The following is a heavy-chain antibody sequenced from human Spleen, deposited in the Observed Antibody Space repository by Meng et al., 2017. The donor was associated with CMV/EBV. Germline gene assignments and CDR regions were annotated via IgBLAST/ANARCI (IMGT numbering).Heavy chain of an antibody. V-gene: IGHV4-39*07. CDR3: ARVREVVVVFTTLAYDI. Sequence: ETLSLTCTVSGGSIRSSSYYWGWIRQPPGKGLEWIGTIFYSGTTYYNPSLKSRVTISEDTSKNQFSLNLSSLTAADTAVYYCARVREVVVVFTTLAYDIWGQGTMVTVSS. CDR2: IFYSGTT. CDR1: GGSIRSSSYY. D-gene: IGHD2-15*01. J-gene: IGHJ3*02.